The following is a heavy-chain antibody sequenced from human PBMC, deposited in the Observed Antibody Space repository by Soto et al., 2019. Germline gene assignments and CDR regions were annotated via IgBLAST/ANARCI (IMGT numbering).Heavy chain of an antibody. CDR3: AREEGVYHP. Sequence: QVQLVQSGAEVKKPGSSVKVSCKASGGTFSSYTISWVRQAPGQGLEWMGRIIPILGIANYAQKFQGRVTITADKSPSTAYMELSSLRSEDTAVYYCAREEGVYHPWGQGTLGTVSS. J-gene: IGHJ5*02. CDR2: IIPILGIA. D-gene: IGHD2-2*01. V-gene: IGHV1-69*08. CDR1: GGTFSSYT.